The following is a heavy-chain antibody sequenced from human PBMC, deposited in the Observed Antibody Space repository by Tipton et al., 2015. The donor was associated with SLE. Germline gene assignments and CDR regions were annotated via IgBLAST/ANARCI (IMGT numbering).Heavy chain of an antibody. J-gene: IGHJ4*02. D-gene: IGHD2-21*01. CDR2: IYHRGNT. CDR1: GGSISSHS. CDR3: AVNVVVKVQVDY. Sequence: TLSLTCIVSGGSISSHSWSWIRQPPGKGLEWIGCIYHRGNTAYNTSLKSRVTMSVDTSKKQVSLKLSSVTAADTAVYYCAVNVVVKVQVDYWGPGALVTVSS. V-gene: IGHV4-59*11.